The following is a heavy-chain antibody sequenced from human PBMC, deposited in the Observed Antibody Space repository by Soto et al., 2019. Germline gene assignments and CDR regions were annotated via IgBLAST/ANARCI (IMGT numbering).Heavy chain of an antibody. Sequence: PSETLSLTCTVSGGSISSYYWSWIRQPPGKGLEWIGYIYYSGSTNYNPSLKSRVTISVDTSKNQFSLKLSSVTAADTAVYYCARVRSYDILTGYSPTFDYWGQXTLVTVSS. D-gene: IGHD3-9*01. V-gene: IGHV4-59*01. J-gene: IGHJ4*02. CDR3: ARVRSYDILTGYSPTFDY. CDR1: GGSISSYY. CDR2: IYYSGST.